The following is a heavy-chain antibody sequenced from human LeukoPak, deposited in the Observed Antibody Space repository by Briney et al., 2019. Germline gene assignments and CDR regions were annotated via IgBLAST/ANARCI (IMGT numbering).Heavy chain of an antibody. CDR1: GGSITSSTYY. V-gene: IGHV4-39*01. J-gene: IGHJ5*02. CDR3: ARHERGSSDWFDP. Sequence: SETLSLTCTVSGGSITSSTYYWGWIRQPPGKGLEWIGSIHYSGTTYYNPSLKSRITISVDTSKNQFSLRLGSVTAADMAVYYCARHERGSSDWFDPWGQGTLVTVSS. CDR2: IHYSGTT. D-gene: IGHD6-6*01.